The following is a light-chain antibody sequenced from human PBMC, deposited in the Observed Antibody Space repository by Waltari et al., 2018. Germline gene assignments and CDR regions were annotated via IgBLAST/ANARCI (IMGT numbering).Light chain of an antibody. V-gene: IGLV3-25*03. CDR2: KDN. J-gene: IGLJ2*01. CDR3: QSIDTTDTYPTVL. Sequence: SYELTQPPSVSVSPGQTARITCSGDALADPYAYWYQQKPGQAPGLVIYKDNERPSGIPGRVSGSSSGTAVTLTISGVQAEDEADFYCQSIDTTDTYPTVLFGGGTKLTVL. CDR1: ALADPY.